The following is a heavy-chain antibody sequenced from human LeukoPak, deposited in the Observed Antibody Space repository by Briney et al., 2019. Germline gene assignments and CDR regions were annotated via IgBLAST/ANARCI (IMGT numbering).Heavy chain of an antibody. CDR1: GDSITSSDHY. Sequence: SETLSLTCTLSGDSITSSDHYWVWIRQSPGKGLEWIGSVSHSGNTYYKSSLRSRVTVSLDTSKNEFSLILTSVTAADTAVYYCARGQLGNKSLKRNYDYVWGPLKDWGQGTLVTVSS. V-gene: IGHV4-39*01. CDR2: VSHSGNT. J-gene: IGHJ4*02. CDR3: ARGQLGNKSLKRNYDYVWGPLKD. D-gene: IGHD3-16*01.